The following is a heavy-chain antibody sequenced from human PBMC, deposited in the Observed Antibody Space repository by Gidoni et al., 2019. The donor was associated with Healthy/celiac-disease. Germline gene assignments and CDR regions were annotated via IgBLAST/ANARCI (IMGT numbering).Heavy chain of an antibody. V-gene: IGHV4-34*01. CDR3: ARRARSPTTVTTWASWFDP. J-gene: IGHJ5*02. CDR2: INHSGST. Sequence: QAQLQQWGAGPLKPSETLSLTCAVYGGSFIAYYWNWIRQPPGKGLEWIGEINHSGSTNYNPSLKRRVTISVDTSKNQFSLKLSSVTAADTAVYYCARRARSPTTVTTWASWFDPWGQGTLVTVSS. D-gene: IGHD4-17*01. CDR1: GGSFIAYY.